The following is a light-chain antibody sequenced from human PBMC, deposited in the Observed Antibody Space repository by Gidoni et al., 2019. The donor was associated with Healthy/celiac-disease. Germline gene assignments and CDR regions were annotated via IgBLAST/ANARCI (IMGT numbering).Light chain of an antibody. CDR1: SSDVGSYNL. CDR3: SSYAGSSTSVV. J-gene: IGLJ2*01. CDR2: EGS. Sequence: QSALPQPASVSGSPGQSITISCTGTSSDVGSYNLVSWYQQHPGKAPKLMIYEGSKRPSGVSKRFSGSKSGNTASLTISGLQAEDEADYYCSSYAGSSTSVVFGGGTKLTVL. V-gene: IGLV2-23*01.